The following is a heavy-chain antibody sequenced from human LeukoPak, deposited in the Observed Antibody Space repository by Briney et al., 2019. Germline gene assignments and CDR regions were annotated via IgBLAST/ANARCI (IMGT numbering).Heavy chain of an antibody. CDR1: GGSISSYY. D-gene: IGHD4/OR15-4a*01. J-gene: IGHJ6*03. V-gene: IGHV4-4*07. CDR3: ARDDGLWSWGAVYYMDV. Sequence: SETLSLTCTVSGGSISSYYWSWLRQPAGKGLEWIGRIYTSGSTNYNPSLKSRVTISVDKSKNQFSLKLSSVTAADTAVYYCARDDGLWSWGAVYYMDVWGKGTTVTVSS. CDR2: IYTSGST.